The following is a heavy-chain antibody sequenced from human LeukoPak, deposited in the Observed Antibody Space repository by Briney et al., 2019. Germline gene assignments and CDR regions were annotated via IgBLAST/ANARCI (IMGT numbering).Heavy chain of an antibody. J-gene: IGHJ6*03. CDR2: INPNSGGT. Sequence: ASVKVSCKASGYTFTGYYMHWVRQAPGQGLEWMGWINPNSGGTNYAQKFQGRDTMTRDTSISTAYMELSRLRSDDTAVYYCARGDGEHYYYYMDVWAKGTTVTVSS. CDR3: ARGDGEHYYYYMDV. CDR1: GYTFTGYY. D-gene: IGHD3-10*01. V-gene: IGHV1-2*02.